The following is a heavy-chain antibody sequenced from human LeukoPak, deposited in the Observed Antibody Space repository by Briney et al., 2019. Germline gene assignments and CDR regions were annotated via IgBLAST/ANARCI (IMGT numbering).Heavy chain of an antibody. D-gene: IGHD3-10*01. CDR3: ASSMVRGVPDY. J-gene: IGHJ4*02. CDR1: GFTFSSYS. CDR2: ISSSSSTM. Sequence: GGSLRLSCAASGFTFSSYSMNWVRQAPGKGLEWVSYISSSSSTMYYADSVKGRFTISRDNAKNSLYLQMNSLRAEDTAVYYCASSMVRGVPDYWGQGTPVTVSS. V-gene: IGHV3-48*04.